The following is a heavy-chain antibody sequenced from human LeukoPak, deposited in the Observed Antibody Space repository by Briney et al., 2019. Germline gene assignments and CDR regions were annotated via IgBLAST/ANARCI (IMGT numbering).Heavy chain of an antibody. V-gene: IGHV3-48*01. D-gene: IGHD3-16*02. CDR3: AREGIIWGTYRYFDY. Sequence: GGSLRLSCAASGFTFDAYAMNGVRQAPGKELEWLSYITSSSSNIYYADSVKGRYTISRDNAKNSLYLQMNSLRAEDTAVYYCAREGIIWGTYRYFDYWGQGTLVTVSS. J-gene: IGHJ4*02. CDR2: ITSSSSNI. CDR1: GFTFDAYA.